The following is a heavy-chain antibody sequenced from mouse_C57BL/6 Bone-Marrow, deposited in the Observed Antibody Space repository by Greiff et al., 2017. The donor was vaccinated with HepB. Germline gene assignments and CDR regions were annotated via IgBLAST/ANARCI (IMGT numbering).Heavy chain of an antibody. D-gene: IGHD2-1*01. V-gene: IGHV7-1*01. J-gene: IGHJ3*01. Sequence: EVKLVESGGGLVQSGRSLRLSCATSGFTFSDFYMEWVRQAPGKGLEWIAASRNKANDYTTEYSASVKGRFIVSRDTSQSILYLQMNALRAEDTAIYYCARDGNFAYWGQGTLVTVSA. CDR2: SRNKANDYTT. CDR1: GFTFSDFY. CDR3: ARDGNFAY.